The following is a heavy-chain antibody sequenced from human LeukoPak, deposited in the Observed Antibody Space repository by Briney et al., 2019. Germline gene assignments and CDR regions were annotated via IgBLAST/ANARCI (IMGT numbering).Heavy chain of an antibody. CDR2: LCFSGDI. V-gene: IGHV4-39*07. D-gene: IGHD2-8*02. CDR3: ARDGGVAPHNWFDP. CDR1: GGSISSNAYC. Sequence: SETLSLTCTVSGGSISSNAYCWGWIRQPPGKGLEWIAFLCFSGDIYYSPSLKSRSTISGDTSKNQFSLKLSSVTAADTAVYYCARDGGVAPHNWFDPWGQGTLVTVSS. J-gene: IGHJ5*02.